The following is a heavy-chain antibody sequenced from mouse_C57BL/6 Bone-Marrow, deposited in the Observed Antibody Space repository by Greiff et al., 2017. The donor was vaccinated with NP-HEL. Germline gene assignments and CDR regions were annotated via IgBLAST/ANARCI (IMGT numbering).Heavy chain of an antibody. CDR1: GYTFTSYW. D-gene: IGHD3-2*02. V-gene: IGHV1-61*01. CDR3: AGLRISGYGFAY. Sequence: QVQLQQPGAELVRPGSSVKLSCKASGYTFTSYWMDWVKQRPGQGLEWIGNIYPSDSETHYNQKFKDKATLTVDKSSSTAYMQLSSLTSEDSAFYYGAGLRISGYGFAYWGHGTLVTVSA. J-gene: IGHJ3*01. CDR2: IYPSDSET.